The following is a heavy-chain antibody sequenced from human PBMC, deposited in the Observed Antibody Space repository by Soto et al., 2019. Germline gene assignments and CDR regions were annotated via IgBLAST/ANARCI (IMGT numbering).Heavy chain of an antibody. CDR3: AREDFREYYYDSSGYYQWFDY. CDR1: GYSVSSNSAA. Sequence: SQTLSLTCAISGYSVSSNSAAWNWIRQSPSRGLEWLGRTYHRSKWYNDYAVSVKSRITINPDTSKNQFSLQLDSVTPEDTAVYFCAREDFREYYYDSSGYYQWFDYWGQGTLVTVSS. D-gene: IGHD3-22*01. CDR2: TYHRSKWYN. J-gene: IGHJ4*02. V-gene: IGHV6-1*01.